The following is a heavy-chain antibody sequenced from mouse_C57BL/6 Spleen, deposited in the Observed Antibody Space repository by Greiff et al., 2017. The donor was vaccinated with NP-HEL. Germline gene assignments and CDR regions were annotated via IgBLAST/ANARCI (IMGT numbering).Heavy chain of an antibody. Sequence: QVQLQQPGAELVKPGASVKLSCKASGYTFTSYWMHWVKQRPGRGLEWIGRIDPNSGGTKYNEKLQSKATLTVDKPSSTAFMQLSSLTYEDSAVYFCARNDLLLRFYAMDYWGQGTSVTVSS. V-gene: IGHV1-72*01. D-gene: IGHD1-1*01. CDR1: GYTFTSYW. CDR3: ARNDLLLRFYAMDY. J-gene: IGHJ4*01. CDR2: IDPNSGGT.